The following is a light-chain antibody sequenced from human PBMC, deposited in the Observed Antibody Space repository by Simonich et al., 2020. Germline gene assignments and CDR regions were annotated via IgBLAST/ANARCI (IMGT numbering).Light chain of an antibody. Sequence: DIQMTQSPSSVSASVGDRVTITFRASQGISSYLNWYQQKPGKAPKILIYAASSLQSGVPSRFSGSGSGTDFTLTISSLQPEDFATYYCQQSYSTPLTFGGGTKVEIK. CDR1: QGISSY. J-gene: IGKJ4*01. V-gene: IGKV1-39*01. CDR3: QQSYSTPLT. CDR2: AAS.